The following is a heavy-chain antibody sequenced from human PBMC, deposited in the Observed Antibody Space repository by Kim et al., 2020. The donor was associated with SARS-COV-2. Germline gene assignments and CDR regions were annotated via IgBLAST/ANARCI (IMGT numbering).Heavy chain of an antibody. V-gene: IGHV1-3*01. Sequence: ASVKVSCKASGYTFTSYAMHWVRQAPGQRLEWMGWINAGNGNTKYSQNFQGRVTISRDTSASTAYMELSSLRSEDTAVYYCARDAAGDDAFDIWGQGTMVTVSS. J-gene: IGHJ3*02. D-gene: IGHD6-13*01. CDR3: ARDAAGDDAFDI. CDR2: INAGNGNT. CDR1: GYTFTSYA.